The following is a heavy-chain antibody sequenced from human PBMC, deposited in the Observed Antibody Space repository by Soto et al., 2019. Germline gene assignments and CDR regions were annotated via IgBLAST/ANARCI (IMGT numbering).Heavy chain of an antibody. CDR2: IYPGDSDT. J-gene: IGHJ3*02. Sequence: PGESLKISCKGSGYSFTSYWIGWVRQMPGKGLEWMGIIYPGDSDTRYSPSFQGQVTTSADKSISTAYLQWSSLKASDTAMYYCARDRTPPYYYDSSGYWGHAAFDIWGQGTMVTVSS. CDR3: ARDRTPPYYYDSSGYWGHAAFDI. CDR1: GYSFTSYW. D-gene: IGHD3-22*01. V-gene: IGHV5-51*03.